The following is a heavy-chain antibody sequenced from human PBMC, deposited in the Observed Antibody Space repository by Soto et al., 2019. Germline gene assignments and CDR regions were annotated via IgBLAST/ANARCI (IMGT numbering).Heavy chain of an antibody. D-gene: IGHD3-22*01. V-gene: IGHV4-39*01. CDR2: IYYSGST. J-gene: IGHJ3*02. Sequence: SETLSLTCTVSGGSISSSSYYWGWIRQPPGKGLEWIGSIYYSGSTYYNPSLKSRVTISVDTSKNQFSLKLSSVTAADTAVYYCARLSYDSSGYYYVRGFAFDIWGQGTMVTVSS. CDR1: GGSISSSSYY. CDR3: ARLSYDSSGYYYVRGFAFDI.